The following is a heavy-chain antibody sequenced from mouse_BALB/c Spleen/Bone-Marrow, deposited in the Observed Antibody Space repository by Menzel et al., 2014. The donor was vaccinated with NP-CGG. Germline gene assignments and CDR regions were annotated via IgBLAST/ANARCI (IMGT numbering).Heavy chain of an antibody. CDR1: GFNIKDTY. D-gene: IGHD1-1*01. Sequence: VQLQQSGADLVKPGASVKLSCTASGFNIKDTYIHWVKQRPEQGLEWIGRVDPANGNTKYDSKFQGKATIAADTSSNTAYLQLSSLTSEDTAVYYCASYVYGYYFDYWGQGTTLTVSS. CDR2: VDPANGNT. V-gene: IGHV14-3*02. J-gene: IGHJ2*01. CDR3: ASYVYGYYFDY.